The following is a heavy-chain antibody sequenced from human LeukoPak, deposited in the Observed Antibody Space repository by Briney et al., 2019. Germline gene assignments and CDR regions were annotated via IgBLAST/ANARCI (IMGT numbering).Heavy chain of an antibody. Sequence: PSETLSLTCTVSGGSISSYYWSWIRQPPGKGLEWIGYIYYSGSTNYNPSLKSRVIVSVDTSKNQFSLKLNSVTAADTALYYCAKDRSSNWYIDWFDPWGQGTLVTVSS. V-gene: IGHV4-59*12. CDR1: GGSISSYY. J-gene: IGHJ5*02. CDR2: IYYSGST. CDR3: AKDRSSNWYIDWFDP. D-gene: IGHD6-13*01.